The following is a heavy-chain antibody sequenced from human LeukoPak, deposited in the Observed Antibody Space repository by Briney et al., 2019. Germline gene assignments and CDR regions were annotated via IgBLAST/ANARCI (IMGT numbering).Heavy chain of an antibody. CDR2: INHSGST. CDR3: ARHKYDILTGHHPPLFDY. CDR1: GGSFSGYY. D-gene: IGHD3-9*01. J-gene: IGHJ4*02. V-gene: IGHV4-34*01. Sequence: SETLSLTCAVYGGSFSGYYWSWIRQPPGKGLEWIGEINHSGSTKYNPSLKSRLTISVDTSKNQFSLKLSSVAAADTTVYYCARHKYDILTGHHPPLFDYWGQGTLVTVSS.